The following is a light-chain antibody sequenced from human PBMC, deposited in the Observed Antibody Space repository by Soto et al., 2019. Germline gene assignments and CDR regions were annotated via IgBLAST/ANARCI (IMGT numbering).Light chain of an antibody. CDR2: EVS. V-gene: IGLV2-23*02. CDR1: SSDVGSYNL. J-gene: IGLJ1*01. Sequence: QSVLTQPASVSGSPGQSITISCTGTSSDVGSYNLVSWYQQHPDKAPKLMIYEVSKRPSGVSNRFSGSKSGNTASLTISGLQAEDEADYYCCSYAGSSTWVFGTGTKLTVL. CDR3: CSYAGSSTWV.